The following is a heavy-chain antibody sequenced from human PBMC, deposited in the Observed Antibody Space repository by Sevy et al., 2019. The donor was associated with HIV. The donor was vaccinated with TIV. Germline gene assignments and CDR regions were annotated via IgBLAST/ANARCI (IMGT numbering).Heavy chain of an antibody. Sequence: GESLKISCKGSGYSFTSYWISWVRQMPGKGLEWMGRIDPSDSYTNYSPSFQGHVTISADKSISTAYLQWSSLKASDTAMYYCASHGSRGSSWYSGHYYYYYMDVWGKGTTVTVSS. CDR3: ASHGSRGSSWYSGHYYYYYMDV. D-gene: IGHD6-13*01. CDR2: IDPSDSYT. V-gene: IGHV5-10-1*01. J-gene: IGHJ6*03. CDR1: GYSFTSYW.